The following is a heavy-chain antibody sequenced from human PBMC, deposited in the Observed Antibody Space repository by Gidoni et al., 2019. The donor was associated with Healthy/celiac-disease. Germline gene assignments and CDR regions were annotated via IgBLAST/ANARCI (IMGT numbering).Heavy chain of an antibody. CDR1: GFTFSNAW. CDR2: IKSKTDGGTT. J-gene: IGHJ4*02. V-gene: IGHV3-15*01. Sequence: EVQLVESGGGLVKPGGSLSLSCAASGFTFSNAWLSWVRRAPGKGLEWVGRIKSKTDGGTTDYAAPVKGRFTISRDDSKNTLYLQMNSLKTEDTAVYYCTTDGYEEDTMVRGVIIPSLFHWGQGTLVTVSS. CDR3: TTDGYEEDTMVRGVIIPSLFH. D-gene: IGHD3-10*01.